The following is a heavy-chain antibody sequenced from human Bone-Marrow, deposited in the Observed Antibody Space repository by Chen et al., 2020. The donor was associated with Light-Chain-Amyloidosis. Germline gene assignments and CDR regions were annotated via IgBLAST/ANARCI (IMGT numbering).Heavy chain of an antibody. D-gene: IGHD3-22*01. Sequence: ELQLVPSGAEVKKPGESLRISCTGPGNIFSSYWIRWVRQMPGKGLECMGRIDLSDFDTNYSPSFQGHVTISVDKSINTAHLQWSRLEASDTAIYYCARQGYYEISGYSDYWGQGTLVTVSS. CDR1: GNIFSSYW. CDR2: IDLSDFDT. CDR3: ARQGYYEISGYSDY. J-gene: IGHJ4*02. V-gene: IGHV5-10-1*03.